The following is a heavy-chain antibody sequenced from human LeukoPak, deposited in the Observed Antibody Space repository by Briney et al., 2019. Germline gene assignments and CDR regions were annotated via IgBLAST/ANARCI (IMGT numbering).Heavy chain of an antibody. J-gene: IGHJ5*01. CDR1: GGSIISNTYY. CDR2: AYYGGST. CDR3: GIHGELKWCVS. V-gene: IGHV4-39*01. Sequence: SETLSLTCTVSGGSIISNTYYWAWIRQPPGKGLEWIGSAYYGGSTYYNPSHKRRITTNVDTSNTEYLQRMSSVTAAKTALYGCGIHGELKWCVSWGQGTGVSVFS. D-gene: IGHD4-17*01.